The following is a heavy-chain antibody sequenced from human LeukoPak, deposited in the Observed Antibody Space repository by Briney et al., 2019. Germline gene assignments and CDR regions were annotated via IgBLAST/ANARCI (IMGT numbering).Heavy chain of an antibody. V-gene: IGHV3-23*03. J-gene: IGHJ4*02. Sequence: GGSLTLSCAASGFPFSNHAMSWVRQAPGKGRHWVEVISGGYRTTEYADFLRDRFTISRENSKKTLPLQIHSLTVRDTAIYFSARNVFVKGYIAFWGQGTLVTVSS. CDR2: ISGGYRTT. CDR3: ARNVFVKGYIAF. CDR1: GFPFSNHA. D-gene: IGHD5-18*01.